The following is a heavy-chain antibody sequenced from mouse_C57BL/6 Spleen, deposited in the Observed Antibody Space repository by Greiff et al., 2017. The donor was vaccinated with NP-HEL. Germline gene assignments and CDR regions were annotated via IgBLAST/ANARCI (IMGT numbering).Heavy chain of an antibody. V-gene: IGHV14-2*01. CDR1: GFNIKDYY. CDR3: ASLQDPSYYGSVGD. J-gene: IGHJ3*02. D-gene: IGHD1-1*01. CDR2: IDPEDGET. Sequence: VQLQQSGAELVKPGASVKLSCTASGFNIKDYYMHWVKQRTEQGLEWIGRIDPEDGETKYAQKFQGKATITADPSSNTAYLQLSSLTSEDTAVYYCASLQDPSYYGSVGDWGQGTLVTVAA.